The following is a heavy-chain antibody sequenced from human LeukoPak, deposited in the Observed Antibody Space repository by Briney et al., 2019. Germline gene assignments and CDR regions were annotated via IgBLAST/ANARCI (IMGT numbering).Heavy chain of an antibody. CDR2: MNPNSGNT. CDR1: GYTFTSYD. J-gene: IGHJ4*02. CDR3: ARGEKYYYDSSGYKY. Sequence: ASVKVSCKASGYTFTSYDINWVRQATGQGLEWIGWMNPNSGNTGYAQKFQGRVTMTRNTSISTAYMELSSLRSEDTAVYYCARGEKYYYDSSGYKYWGQGTLVTVSS. V-gene: IGHV1-8*01. D-gene: IGHD3-22*01.